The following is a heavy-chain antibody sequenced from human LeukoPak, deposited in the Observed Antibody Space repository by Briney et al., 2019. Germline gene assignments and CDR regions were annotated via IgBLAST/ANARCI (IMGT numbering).Heavy chain of an antibody. D-gene: IGHD6-19*01. V-gene: IGHV4-34*01. Sequence: KPSETLSLTCAVYGGSFSGYYWSWIRQPPGKGLEWIGEINHSGSTNYNPSLKSRVTISVDTSKNQFSLKLSSVTAADTAVYYCARGASRYSSGWYGYWGQGTLVTVSS. J-gene: IGHJ4*02. CDR1: GGSFSGYY. CDR3: ARGASRYSSGWYGY. CDR2: INHSGST.